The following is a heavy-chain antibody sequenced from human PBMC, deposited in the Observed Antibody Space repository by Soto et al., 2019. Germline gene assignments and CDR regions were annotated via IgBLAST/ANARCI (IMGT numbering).Heavy chain of an antibody. CDR1: GYTFTSYG. CDR2: ISAYNGNT. Sequence: QGQLVPSGAEVKKTGASVTVSCKASGYTFTSYGISWVRQAPVQGIEWMGWISAYNGNTNDSQKFQGRVTMTTDTSTSTDYMSLRSLRSDATAVYYCARGGKECTNGVCSFYDMDVWGQGTTVTVSS. J-gene: IGHJ6*02. D-gene: IGHD2-8*01. CDR3: ARGGKECTNGVCSFYDMDV. V-gene: IGHV1-18*01.